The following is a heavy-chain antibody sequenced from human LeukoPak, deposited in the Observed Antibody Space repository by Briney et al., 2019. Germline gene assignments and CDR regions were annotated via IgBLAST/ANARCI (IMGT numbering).Heavy chain of an antibody. Sequence: GSLRLSCAASGFPFSSYWMNWARQAPGKGLEWVASINHNGNANYYVDSVKGRFTISRDNAKNSLYLQMSNLRAEDTAVYFCARGGGLDVWGQGATVTVSS. D-gene: IGHD3-16*01. CDR1: GFPFSSYW. V-gene: IGHV3-7*03. CDR3: ARGGGLDV. CDR2: INHNGNAN. J-gene: IGHJ6*02.